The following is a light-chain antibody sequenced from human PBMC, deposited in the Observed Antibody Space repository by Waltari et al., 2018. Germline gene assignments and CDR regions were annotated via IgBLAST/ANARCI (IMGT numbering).Light chain of an antibody. CDR3: QQYEDSPPYT. V-gene: IGKV3-15*01. CDR1: RPVGTH. Sequence: ETVMTQSPSTLSVSPGDRASLSCRASRPVGTHVAWYEQPPGQAPRLLIYGASTRATSTPARFSGSGAATECSLTTTSRQSADYAVYYCQQYEDSPPYTFGRGTTLQIK. CDR2: GAS. J-gene: IGKJ2*01.